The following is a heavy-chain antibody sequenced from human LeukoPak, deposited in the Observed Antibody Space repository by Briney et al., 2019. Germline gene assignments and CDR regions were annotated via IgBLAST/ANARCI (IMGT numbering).Heavy chain of an antibody. Sequence: SETLSLTCTVSGGSISSSSYYWGWIRQPPGKGLEWIGSIYYSGSTYYNPSLKSRVTISVDTSKNQFSLKLSSVTAADTAVYYCARDHRIYDSRNVFDIWGQGTMVTVSS. D-gene: IGHD3-10*01. CDR1: GGSISSSSYY. J-gene: IGHJ3*02. CDR2: IYYSGST. CDR3: ARDHRIYDSRNVFDI. V-gene: IGHV4-39*07.